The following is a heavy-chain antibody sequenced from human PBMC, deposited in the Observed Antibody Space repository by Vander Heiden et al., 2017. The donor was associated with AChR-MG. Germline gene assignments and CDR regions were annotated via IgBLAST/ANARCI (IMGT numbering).Heavy chain of an antibody. V-gene: IGHV4-61*03. CDR3: AREGGSFDFDD. CDR2: IYYSGGT. J-gene: IGHJ4*02. CDR1: GDSVSSGSYY. D-gene: IGHD1-26*01. Sequence: QVQLQESGPGLVKPSETLSLTCTVPGDSVSSGSYYWSWIRQPPGKGLEWIGYIYYSGGTNYNPSLKSRVTISVDTSKKHFSLKLSSVTAADTAVYYCAREGGSFDFDDWGQGTLVTVSS.